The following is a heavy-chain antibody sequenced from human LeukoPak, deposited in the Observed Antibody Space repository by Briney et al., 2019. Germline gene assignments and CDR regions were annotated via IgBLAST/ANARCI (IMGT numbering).Heavy chain of an antibody. CDR3: ARGAWGGGSSWYSIDPYYYYMDV. V-gene: IGHV4-59*01. CDR2: IYYSGST. J-gene: IGHJ6*03. Sequence: SKTLSLTCTVSGGSISSYYWSWIRQPPGKGLEWIGYIYYSGSTNYNPSLKSRVTISVDTSKNQFSLKLSSVTAADTAVYYCARGAWGGGSSWYSIDPYYYYMDVWGKGTTVTISS. CDR1: GGSISSYY. D-gene: IGHD6-13*01.